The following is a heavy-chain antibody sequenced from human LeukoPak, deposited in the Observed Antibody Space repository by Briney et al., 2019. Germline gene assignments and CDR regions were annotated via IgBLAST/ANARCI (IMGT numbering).Heavy chain of an antibody. CDR3: ARGVFVGDGYNLFYFDY. Sequence: PSETLSLTCAVYGGSFSGYYWSWIRQPPGEGLKWIGEINHSGSTNYNPSLKSRVTISVDTSKNQFSLKLSSVTAADTAVYYCARGVFVGDGYNLFYFDYWGQGTLVTVSS. V-gene: IGHV4-34*01. CDR1: GGSFSGYY. J-gene: IGHJ4*02. D-gene: IGHD5-24*01. CDR2: INHSGST.